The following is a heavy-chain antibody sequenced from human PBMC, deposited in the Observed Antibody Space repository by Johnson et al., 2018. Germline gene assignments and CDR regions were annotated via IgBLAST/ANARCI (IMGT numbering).Heavy chain of an antibody. CDR1: GGTFNSNT. CDR2: IIVMFGTA. J-gene: IGHJ6*02. Sequence: QVQLVQSGAEVKKPGSSVRVSCKASGGTFNSNTINWVRQAPGQGLEWMGGIIVMFGTAIYAQKFQGRVTITADESTSTAYMEMSSLRSDDTALYYWARRLRRDHGLDVWGQGTAVTVSS. CDR3: ARRLRRDHGLDV. V-gene: IGHV1-69*12.